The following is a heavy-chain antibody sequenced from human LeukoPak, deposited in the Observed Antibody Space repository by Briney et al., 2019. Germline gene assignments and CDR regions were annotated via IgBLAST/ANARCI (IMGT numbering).Heavy chain of an antibody. CDR2: VFDSGRT. V-gene: IGHV4-59*11. CDR3: TTIKRGDIFGYFDF. D-gene: IGHD3-3*02. Sequence: PSETLSLTCTVSGGSMTTHHWNWIRQTPGKGLEWIGYVFDSGRTKVKPSLKSRVTLSADTSKNQLSLRLSSVTAADTAMYYCTTIKRGDIFGYFDFWGQGILVTVSS. CDR1: GGSMTTHH. J-gene: IGHJ4*02.